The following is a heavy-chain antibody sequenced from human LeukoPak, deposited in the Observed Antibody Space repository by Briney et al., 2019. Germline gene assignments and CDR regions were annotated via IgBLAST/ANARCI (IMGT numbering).Heavy chain of an antibody. V-gene: IGHV3-33*01. J-gene: IGHJ4*02. CDR3: ARATTYGWNYLDY. D-gene: IGHD3-16*01. Sequence: GGSLRLSCAASGFTFSNCVMHWVRQAPGKGLEWVAVIWYDGSNKYYADSVKGRFTISRDNSKNTLYLQINSLRVEDTAVYYCARATTYGWNYLDYWGQGTLVTVSS. CDR1: GFTFSNCV. CDR2: IWYDGSNK.